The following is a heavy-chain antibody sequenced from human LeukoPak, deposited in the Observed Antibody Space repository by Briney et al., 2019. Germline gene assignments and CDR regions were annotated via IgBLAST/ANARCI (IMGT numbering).Heavy chain of an antibody. V-gene: IGHV4-59*01. D-gene: IGHD1-26*01. CDR2: IYYSGST. Sequence: SETLSLTYTVSGGSISSYHWSWIRQPPGKGLEWIGYIYYSGSTNYNPSLKSRVTISVDTSKNQFSLKLSSVTAADTAVYYCARGGGKWELLFDYWGQGTLVTVSS. CDR3: ARGGGKWELLFDY. CDR1: GGSISSYH. J-gene: IGHJ4*02.